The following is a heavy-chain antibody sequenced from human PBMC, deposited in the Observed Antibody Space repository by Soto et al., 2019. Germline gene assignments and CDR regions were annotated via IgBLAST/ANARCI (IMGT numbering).Heavy chain of an antibody. CDR1: GINFSDY. CDR3: ARLPFPWGWFDP. V-gene: IGHV3-11*01. Sequence: LRLPCAAAGINFSDYMSWVSQAPGKGLEWLSYISGSGRTIYSADSVKGRFTISRDNATNSLHLQMNNLRAEDTAVYYCARLPFPWGWFDPWGQGTLVTVSS. CDR2: ISGSGRTI. D-gene: IGHD3-16*01. J-gene: IGHJ5*02.